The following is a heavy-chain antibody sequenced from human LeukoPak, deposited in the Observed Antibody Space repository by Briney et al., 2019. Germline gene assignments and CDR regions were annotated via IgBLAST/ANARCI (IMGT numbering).Heavy chain of an antibody. D-gene: IGHD1-26*01. CDR1: GFTFNTYS. CDR2: IDSSGGYM. V-gene: IGHV3-21*06. Sequence: GGSLRLSCEASGFTFNTYSMNWARQAPGKGLEWVSSIDSSGGYMFYADSVKGRFIISRDDAKDSLYLQMNSLRAEDTAVYYCAKAGAWERFDYWGQGTLVTVSS. CDR3: AKAGAWERFDY. J-gene: IGHJ4*02.